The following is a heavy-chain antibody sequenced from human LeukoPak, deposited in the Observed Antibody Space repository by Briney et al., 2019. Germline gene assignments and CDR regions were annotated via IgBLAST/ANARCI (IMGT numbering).Heavy chain of an antibody. CDR2: ISWNSGST. CDR3: ARNSGAGYYFYMDV. J-gene: IGHJ6*03. CDR1: GFTFDDYA. Sequence: PGGSLRLSCAASGFTFDDYAMHWVRQAPGKGLEWVSGISWNSGSTGYADSVKGRFTISRDNAKNSLYLQMNSLRAEDTALYYCARNSGAGYYFYMDVWGKGTAVTVSS. D-gene: IGHD3-10*01. V-gene: IGHV3-9*01.